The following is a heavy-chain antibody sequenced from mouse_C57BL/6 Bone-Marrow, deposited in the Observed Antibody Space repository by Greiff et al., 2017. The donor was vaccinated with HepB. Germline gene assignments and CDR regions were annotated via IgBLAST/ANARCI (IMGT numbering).Heavy chain of an antibody. D-gene: IGHD1-1*01. CDR1: GYTFTSYW. J-gene: IGHJ3*01. CDR3: ARSFYYYGSSAWFAY. Sequence: QVQLKQSGAELVKPGASVKLSCKASGYTFTSYWMHWVKQRPGQGLEWIGMIHPNSGSTNYNEKFKSKATLTVDKSSSTAYMQLSSLTSEDSAVYYCARSFYYYGSSAWFAYWGQGTLVTVSA. V-gene: IGHV1-64*01. CDR2: IHPNSGST.